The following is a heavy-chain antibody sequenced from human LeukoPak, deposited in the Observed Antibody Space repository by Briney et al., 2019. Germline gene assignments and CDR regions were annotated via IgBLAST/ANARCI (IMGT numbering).Heavy chain of an antibody. J-gene: IGHJ4*01. V-gene: IGHV3-21*01. CDR1: GFTFSSYS. CDR3: AXXGXSGXXSSTGCXTXY. CDR2: ISSSSSYI. D-gene: IGHD2-2*02. Sequence: GGSLRLPCAASGFTFSSYSMNWVRQAPGKGLEWVSSISSSSSYIYYADSVKGRFTISRDNAKNSLYLQMNSLRGEDRAVYYCAXXGXSGXXSSTGCXTXYWGXGXXVTX.